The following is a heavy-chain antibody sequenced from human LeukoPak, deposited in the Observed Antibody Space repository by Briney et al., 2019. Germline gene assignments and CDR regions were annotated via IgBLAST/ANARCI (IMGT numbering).Heavy chain of an antibody. CDR1: GGSFSGYY. D-gene: IGHD2-2*03. Sequence: SETLSLTCAVYGGSFSGYYWSWIRQPPGKGLEWIGEINHSGSTNYNPSLKSRVTISVDTSKNQFSLKLSSVTAADTAVYYCARSIEPLRGYCSSTSCHRYYYYMDVWAKGPRSPSP. V-gene: IGHV4-34*01. J-gene: IGHJ6*03. CDR2: INHSGST. CDR3: ARSIEPLRGYCSSTSCHRYYYYMDV.